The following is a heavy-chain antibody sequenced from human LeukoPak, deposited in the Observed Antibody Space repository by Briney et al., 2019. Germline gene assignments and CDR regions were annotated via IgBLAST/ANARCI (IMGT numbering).Heavy chain of an antibody. D-gene: IGHD6-19*01. CDR3: TRGSSGRRDN. CDR1: GYTFTSCD. V-gene: IGHV1-8*01. J-gene: IGHJ4*02. Sequence: ASVKVSRKASGYTFTSCDINWVRQATGQGLEWMGWVNPNSGNTGYGQSFQGRITMTRDISIGTAYMELSNLTSEDTAIYYCTRGSSGRRDNWGQGTLVTVSA. CDR2: VNPNSGNT.